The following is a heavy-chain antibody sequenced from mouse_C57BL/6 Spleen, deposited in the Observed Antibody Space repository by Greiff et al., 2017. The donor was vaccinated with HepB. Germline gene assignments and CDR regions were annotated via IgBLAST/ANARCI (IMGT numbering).Heavy chain of an antibody. D-gene: IGHD6-1*01. V-gene: IGHV5-6*02. CDR1: GFTFSSYG. J-gene: IGHJ2*01. CDR3: ARLRASPFDY. Sequence: DVKLVESGGDLVKPGGSLKLSCAASGFTFSSYGMSWVRQTPDKRLEWVATISSGGSYTYYPDSVKGRFTISRDNAKNTLYLQMSSLKSEDTAMYYCARLRASPFDYWGQGTTLTVSS. CDR2: ISSGGSYT.